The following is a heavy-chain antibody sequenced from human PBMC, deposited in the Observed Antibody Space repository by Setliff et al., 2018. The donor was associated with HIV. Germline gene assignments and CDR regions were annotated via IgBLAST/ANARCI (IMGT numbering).Heavy chain of an antibody. CDR3: ARAHIGIAARWSGWFDP. Sequence: SETLSLTCTVSGDPMSSTSYYWGWIRQSPGKGLEWIGSIYYSGSTQYNPSLKSRVAISVDTSKSQFSLRLTSVTAADTAVYYCARAHIGIAARWSGWFDPWGQGTLVTVSS. CDR1: GDPMSSTSYY. V-gene: IGHV4-39*07. D-gene: IGHD6-6*01. CDR2: IYYSGST. J-gene: IGHJ5*02.